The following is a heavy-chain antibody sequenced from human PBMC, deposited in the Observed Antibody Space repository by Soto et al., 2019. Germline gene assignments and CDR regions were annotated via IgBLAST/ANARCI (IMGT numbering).Heavy chain of an antibody. D-gene: IGHD3-22*01. Sequence: QVQLQESGPGLVKPSQTLSLTCTVSGGSISSGGYYWSWIRQHPGKGLEWIGYLYYSGSTYYNPSPKSRVTISVGSSKIQFSLKLSSVSPADTAVSYCATYDSGAYYSGSPIVWFAPWGQGTLVTVSS. J-gene: IGHJ5*02. V-gene: IGHV4-31*03. CDR1: GGSISSGGYY. CDR2: LYYSGST. CDR3: ATYDSGAYYSGSPIVWFAP.